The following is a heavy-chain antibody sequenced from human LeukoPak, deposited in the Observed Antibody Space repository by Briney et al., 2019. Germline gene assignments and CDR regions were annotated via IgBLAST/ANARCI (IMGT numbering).Heavy chain of an antibody. V-gene: IGHV1-46*01. CDR3: ARDQEGFDY. CDR2: IYPRNGST. Sequence: ASVKVSCKASGYTFTSNYIHWVRQAPGQGLEWMGMIYPRNGSTSYAQRFQGRVTVTRDTSTSTVHMELSGLRSEDTAVYYCARDQEGFDYWGQGTLVTVSS. J-gene: IGHJ4*02. CDR1: GYTFTSNY.